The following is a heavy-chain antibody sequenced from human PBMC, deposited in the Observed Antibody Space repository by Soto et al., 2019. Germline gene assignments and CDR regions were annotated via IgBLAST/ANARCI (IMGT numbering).Heavy chain of an antibody. J-gene: IGHJ4*02. CDR1: GGSISSSSYY. D-gene: IGHD6-6*01. CDR3: ATYRGSSAFDY. CDR2: IYYSGST. V-gene: IGHV4-39*01. Sequence: SETLSLTCTVSGGSISSSSYYWGWIRQPPGKGLEWIGSIYYSGSTYYNPSLKSRVTISVDTSKNQFSLKLSSVTAADTAVYYCATYRGSSAFDYWGQGTLVTVSS.